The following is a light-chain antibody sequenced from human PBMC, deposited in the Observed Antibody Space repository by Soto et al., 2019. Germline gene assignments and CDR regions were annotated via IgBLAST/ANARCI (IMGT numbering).Light chain of an antibody. CDR3: QHYVTSSIT. CDR2: GAS. Sequence: EVVLTQSPGTLSLSPGERVTILCLASQSVSSTSLAWYQQKPGQTPRLLIYGASSRATGTPDRISGGGSGTHFTLTISRLEPEDFAVYYCQHYVTSSITFGQGTRXEIK. V-gene: IGKV3-20*01. CDR1: QSVSSTS. J-gene: IGKJ5*01.